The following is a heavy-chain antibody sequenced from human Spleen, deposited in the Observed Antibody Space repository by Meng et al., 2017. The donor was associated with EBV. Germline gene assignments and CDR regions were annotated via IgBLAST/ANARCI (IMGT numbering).Heavy chain of an antibody. Sequence: SVVSSINSIYFCRWHPQTRAKGLEWIGTTHYHGGPAYHPSLQSLVTMSVDTSMNQFSLRLTSVTAADTALYYCAKEQDDGDRGIHRIDSWGQGTLVTVSS. CDR2: THYHGGP. J-gene: IGHJ5*01. CDR1: VVSSINSIYF. V-gene: IGHV4-39*07. CDR3: AKEQDDGDRGIHRIDS. D-gene: IGHD5-18*01.